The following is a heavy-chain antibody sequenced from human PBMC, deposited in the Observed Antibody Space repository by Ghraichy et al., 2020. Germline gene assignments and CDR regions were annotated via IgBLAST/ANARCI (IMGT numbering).Heavy chain of an antibody. J-gene: IGHJ4*02. V-gene: IGHV2-70*11. CDR1: GFSLSTSGMC. Sequence: SGPTLVKPTQTLTLTCTFSGFSLSTSGMCVSWIRQPPGKALEWLARIDWDDDKYYSTSLKTRLTISKDTSKNQVVLTMTNMDPVDTATYYCARTAWYYDYVWGSYREKKTYYFDYWGQGTLVTVSS. CDR3: ARTAWYYDYVWGSYREKKTYYFDY. CDR2: IDWDDDK. D-gene: IGHD3-16*02.